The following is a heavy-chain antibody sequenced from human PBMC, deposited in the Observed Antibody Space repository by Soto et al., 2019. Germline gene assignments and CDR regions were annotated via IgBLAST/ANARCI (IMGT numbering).Heavy chain of an antibody. D-gene: IGHD6-19*01. CDR3: ARLYLAVAGTDGYYYYGMDV. CDR1: GGSISGYY. J-gene: IGHJ6*02. Sequence: PSETLSLTCAVSGGSISGYYWSWIRQPPGKGLEWIGGINHTGGAHYNPSLKSRVTMSVDTSKNQFSLKLSSVTAADTAVYYCARLYLAVAGTDGYYYYGMDVWGQGPMVT. CDR2: INHTGGA. V-gene: IGHV4-34*10.